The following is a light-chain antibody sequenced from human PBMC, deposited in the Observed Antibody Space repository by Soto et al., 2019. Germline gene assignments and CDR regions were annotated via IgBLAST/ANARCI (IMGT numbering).Light chain of an antibody. J-gene: IGKJ3*01. V-gene: IGKV1-5*01. Sequence: DIQMTHSPSTLSASVGDRVTVTCRASQSISSWLAWYQQKPGKAPKLLIYDASSLESGVPSRFSGSGSGTEFTLTISSLQPGDFATYYCQQYHSYSPFTFGPGTKVDIK. CDR3: QQYHSYSPFT. CDR1: QSISSW. CDR2: DAS.